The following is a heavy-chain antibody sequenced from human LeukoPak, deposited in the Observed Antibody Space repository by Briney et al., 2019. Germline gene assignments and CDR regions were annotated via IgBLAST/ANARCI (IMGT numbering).Heavy chain of an antibody. D-gene: IGHD3-16*02. V-gene: IGHV1-18*01. CDR2: ISAYNGNT. CDR3: ARVEEYDYVWGSYRYPYYFDY. Sequence: ASVKVSCKASGYTFTSYGIRWVRQAPGQGLEWMGWISAYNGNTNYAQKLQGRVTMTTDTSTSTAYMELRSLRSDDTAVYYCARVEEYDYVWGSYRYPYYFDYWGQGTLVTVSS. CDR1: GYTFTSYG. J-gene: IGHJ4*02.